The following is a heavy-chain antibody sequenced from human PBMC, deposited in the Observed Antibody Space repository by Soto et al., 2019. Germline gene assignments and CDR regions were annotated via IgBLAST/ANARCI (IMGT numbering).Heavy chain of an antibody. J-gene: IGHJ4*02. CDR3: AKDIRRFDNNYVSFDS. Sequence: EVQLLESGGDLVQPGGSLKLSCAASGFSFETYIMTWVRQAPGKGLEWVSLISGLGGDSHYADSVRGRFTVSRDNSKNTLYLQMTSLRAEDTAIYYCAKDIRRFDNNYVSFDSWGQGTLVTVSS. D-gene: IGHD3-16*01. CDR2: ISGLGGDS. CDR1: GFSFETYI. V-gene: IGHV3-23*01.